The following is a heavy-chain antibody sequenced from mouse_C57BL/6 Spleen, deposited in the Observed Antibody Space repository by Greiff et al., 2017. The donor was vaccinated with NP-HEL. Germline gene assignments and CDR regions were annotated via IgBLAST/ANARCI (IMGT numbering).Heavy chain of an antibody. V-gene: IGHV14-4*01. CDR3: TTGGDDEAY. Sequence: EVQLQQSGAELVRPGASVKLSCTASGFNIKDDYMHWVKQRPEQGLEWIGWIDPENGDTEYASKFQGKATITADPSSNTAYLQLSRLTSEDTAVYYCTTGGDDEAYWGQGTLVTVSA. J-gene: IGHJ3*01. CDR1: GFNIKDDY. CDR2: IDPENGDT. D-gene: IGHD2-2*01.